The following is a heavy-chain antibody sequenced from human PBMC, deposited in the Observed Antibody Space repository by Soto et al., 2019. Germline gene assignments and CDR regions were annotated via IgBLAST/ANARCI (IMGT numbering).Heavy chain of an antibody. V-gene: IGHV3-23*01. J-gene: IGHJ4*02. CDR3: AKDRLAGTRSLDY. CDR1: GFTFSTYA. D-gene: IGHD6-19*01. CDR2: IGGSGGST. Sequence: PGGSLRLSCAASGFTFSTYATSWVRQAPGKGLEWVSTIGGSGGSTYYADSVKGRFTISRDNSKNTLYLQMNSLRAEDTAVYYCAKDRLAGTRSLDYWGQGTLVTSPQ.